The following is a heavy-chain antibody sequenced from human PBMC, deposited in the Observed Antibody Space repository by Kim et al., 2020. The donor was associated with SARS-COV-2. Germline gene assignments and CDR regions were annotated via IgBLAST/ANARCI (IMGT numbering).Heavy chain of an antibody. Sequence: ASVKVSCKASGYTFTSYYMHWVRQAPGQGLEWMGIINPSGGSTSYAQKFQGRVTMTRDTSTSTVYMELSSLRSEDTAVYYCAGDAAGSGSYYVDGDHRLGTCLLCGQGTMVTVSS. CDR2: INPSGGST. D-gene: IGHD3-10*01. J-gene: IGHJ3*01. CDR1: GYTFTSYY. CDR3: AGDAAGSGSYYVDGDHRLGTCLL. V-gene: IGHV1-46*01.